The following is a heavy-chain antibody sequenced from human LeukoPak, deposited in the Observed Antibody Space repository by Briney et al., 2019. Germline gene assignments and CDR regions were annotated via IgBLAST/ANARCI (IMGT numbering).Heavy chain of an antibody. V-gene: IGHV3-74*01. CDR1: GFTFNSYW. CDR2: INPDGSWT. CDR3: ARYEQRPGVTASEP. D-gene: IGHD2-21*02. J-gene: IGHJ5*02. Sequence: GGSLRLSCAASGFTFNSYWMVWFRQAPGKGLVWVSCINPDGSWTLHADSVKGRFAISRDYARNTLYLHMNSLGVEDTAMYYCARYEQRPGVTASEPWGQGELVTASS.